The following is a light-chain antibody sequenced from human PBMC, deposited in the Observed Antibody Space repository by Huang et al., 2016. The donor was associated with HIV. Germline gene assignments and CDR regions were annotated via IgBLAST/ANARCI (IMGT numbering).Light chain of an antibody. CDR3: QQYNTSPRT. CDR2: GSS. V-gene: IGKV3-15*01. Sequence: ENLMTQSPSTLSVSPGESATLSCRSSQSVVKNLAWYQQKPGQAPKLLIDGSSTRAAGIPARFSGSGSGTDFTLTISSLQSEDFAVYYCQQYNTSPRTFGQGTKVEV. CDR1: QSVVKN. J-gene: IGKJ1*01.